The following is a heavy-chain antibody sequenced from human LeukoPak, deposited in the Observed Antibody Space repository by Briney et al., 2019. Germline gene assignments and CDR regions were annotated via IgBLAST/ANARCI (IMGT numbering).Heavy chain of an antibody. CDR1: GYTFTGYY. V-gene: IGHV1-18*04. J-gene: IGHJ5*02. Sequence: ASVKASCKASGYTFTGYYIHWVRQAPGQGLEWMGWISAYNGNTNYAQKLQGRVTMTTDTSTSTAYMELRSLRSDDTAVYYCARAGLLWFGEFRYWFDPWGQGTLVTVSS. CDR3: ARAGLLWFGEFRYWFDP. CDR2: ISAYNGNT. D-gene: IGHD3-10*01.